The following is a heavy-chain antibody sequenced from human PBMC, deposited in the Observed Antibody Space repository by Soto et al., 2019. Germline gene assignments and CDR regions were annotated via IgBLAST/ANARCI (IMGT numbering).Heavy chain of an antibody. CDR2: IYYSGST. CDR3: ARDRPGAMVDYYYYGMDV. CDR1: GGSFSCYY. D-gene: IGHD5-18*01. V-gene: IGHV4-31*11. Sequence: SETLSLTCAVYGGSFSCYYWSWIRQHPGKGLEWIGYIYYSGSTYYNPSLKSRVTISVDTSKNQFSLKLSSVTAADTAVYYCARDRPGAMVDYYYYGMDVWGQGTTVTVSS. J-gene: IGHJ6*02.